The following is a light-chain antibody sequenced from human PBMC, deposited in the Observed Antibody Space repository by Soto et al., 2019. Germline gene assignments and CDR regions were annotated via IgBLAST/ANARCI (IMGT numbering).Light chain of an antibody. Sequence: EIVMTQSPATLSVSPGERVSLSCRASQSFSSNLAWYQQKPGQAPRLLIYGASTRATGVPARFSGSGSETDFTLTISRLESEDSAVYYCQQYGISPFTFGGGTKVDIK. V-gene: IGKV3-15*01. CDR3: QQYGISPFT. CDR2: GAS. CDR1: QSFSSN. J-gene: IGKJ4*01.